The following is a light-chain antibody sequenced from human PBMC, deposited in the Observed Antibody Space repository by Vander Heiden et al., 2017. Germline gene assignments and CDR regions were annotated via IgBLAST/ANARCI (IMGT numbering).Light chain of an antibody. CDR3: QQDNSYPLT. Sequence: DIQMTQSPSTPSASVGDRVTITFRASQSISSWLAWYQQKPGKAPKLLIYKASSLESGVPSRFSGSGSGTEFTLTISSLQPDDFATYYCQQDNSYPLTFGQRTKVEIK. CDR2: KAS. CDR1: QSISSW. J-gene: IGKJ1*01. V-gene: IGKV1-5*03.